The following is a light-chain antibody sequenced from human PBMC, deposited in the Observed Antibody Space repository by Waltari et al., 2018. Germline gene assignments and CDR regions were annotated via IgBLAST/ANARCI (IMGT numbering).Light chain of an antibody. V-gene: IGKV1-39*01. CDR1: QTIRNH. Sequence: DIQMTQSPSSLSASVGDRVTIPCRASQTIRNHLNWYQHKPGQAPRPLIFGVSSLRGGVPSRFRGSGSETDFTLTISGLQPEDLATYYCQHSDGPSPFGQGTKLEIK. CDR3: QHSDGPSP. CDR2: GVS. J-gene: IGKJ2*01.